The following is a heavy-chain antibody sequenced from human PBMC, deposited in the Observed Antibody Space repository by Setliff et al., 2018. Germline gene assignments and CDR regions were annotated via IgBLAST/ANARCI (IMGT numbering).Heavy chain of an antibody. V-gene: IGHV4-38-2*02. CDR2: IGHTGSI. CDR1: GYSISSGYI. Sequence: SETLSLTCTVSGYSISSGYIWGWIRQPPGKGLEWVGNIGHTGSINYNPSLKSRLTISRDTSKNQVSLRLNSVTATDTAVYHCARDLGHGGDSDYWGQGILVTV. J-gene: IGHJ4*02. D-gene: IGHD2-21*02. CDR3: ARDLGHGGDSDY.